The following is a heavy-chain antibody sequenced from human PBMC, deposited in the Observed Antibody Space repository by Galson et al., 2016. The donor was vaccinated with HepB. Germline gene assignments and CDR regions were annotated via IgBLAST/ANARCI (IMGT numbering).Heavy chain of an antibody. CDR1: GFSLRSNGVG. CDR2: IYWDDDK. Sequence: PALVKPTQTLTLTCTFSGFSLRSNGVGVGWIHQSPGKALEWLALIYWDDDKRYSPSLKSRLTITKDTSKNQVVLMMTNMDPVDTATYFCAKYIDWFDPWGQGTQVTVSS. D-gene: IGHD5-18*01. CDR3: AKYIDWFDP. J-gene: IGHJ5*02. V-gene: IGHV2-5*02.